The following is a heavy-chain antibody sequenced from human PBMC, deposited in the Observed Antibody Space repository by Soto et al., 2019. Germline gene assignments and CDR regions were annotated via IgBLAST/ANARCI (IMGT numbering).Heavy chain of an antibody. D-gene: IGHD3-3*01. J-gene: IGHJ4*02. V-gene: IGHV3-33*01. Sequence: GGSLRLSCAASGFTFSSYGMHWVRQAPGKGLEWVAVIWYDGSNKYYADSVKGRFTISRDNSKNTLYLQMNSLRAEDTAVYYCARGYDFWSGYSPDDWGQGTLVTVSS. CDR1: GFTFSSYG. CDR2: IWYDGSNK. CDR3: ARGYDFWSGYSPDD.